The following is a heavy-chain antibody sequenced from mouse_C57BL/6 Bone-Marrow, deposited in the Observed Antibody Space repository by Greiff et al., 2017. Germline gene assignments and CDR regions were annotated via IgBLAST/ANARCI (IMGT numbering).Heavy chain of an antibody. D-gene: IGHD1-1*01. V-gene: IGHV1-59*01. CDR2: IDPSDSYT. Sequence: QVQLKQPGAELVRPGTSVKLSCKASGYTFTSYWMHWVKQRPGQGLEWIGVIDPSDSYTNYNQKFKGKATLTVDTSSSTAYMQISSLTSEDSAVYYCARWDYYGSSGVAYWGQGTLVTVSA. J-gene: IGHJ3*01. CDR3: ARWDYYGSSGVAY. CDR1: GYTFTSYW.